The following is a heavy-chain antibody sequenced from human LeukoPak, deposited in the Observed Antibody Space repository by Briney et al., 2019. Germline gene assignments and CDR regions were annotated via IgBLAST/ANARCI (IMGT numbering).Heavy chain of an antibody. J-gene: IGHJ4*02. CDR3: ARSPRFGSGGYSIDY. D-gene: IGHD3-10*01. V-gene: IGHV4-61*01. CDR2: IYNSGSSWST. Sequence: SETLSLTCTVSGGSVSSGSYYWSWIRQPPGKGLEWIGYIYNSGSSWSTNYNPSLKSRVTISIDTSKNQFSLRLSSVAAADTAVYYCARSPRFGSGGYSIDYWGQGSLVTVSS. CDR1: GGSVSSGSYY.